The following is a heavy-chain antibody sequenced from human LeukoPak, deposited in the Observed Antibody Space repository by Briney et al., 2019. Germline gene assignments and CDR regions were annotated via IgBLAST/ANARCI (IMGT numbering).Heavy chain of an antibody. V-gene: IGHV3-23*01. CDR1: GFTFSDYS. CDR3: AKESAHCGDGCYSHSDY. D-gene: IGHD2-21*02. CDR2: ISGSGGIT. J-gene: IGHJ4*02. Sequence: GGSLRLSCAASGFTFSDYSMSWVRQAAGKGLEWVSIISGSGGITYYADSVKGRFTISRDNSKNTLYMQMNSLRAEDTAVYYCAKESAHCGDGCYSHSDYWGQGTLVIVSS.